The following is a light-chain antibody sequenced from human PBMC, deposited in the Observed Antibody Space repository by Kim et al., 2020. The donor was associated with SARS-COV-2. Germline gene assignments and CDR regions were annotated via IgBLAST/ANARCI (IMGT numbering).Light chain of an antibody. V-gene: IGLV2-11*03. J-gene: IGLJ2*01. CDR1: SNEVGGYNY. CDR2: DVS. Sequence: PGQSVTIACTGTSNEVGGYNYVSWYQQHQGKAHKLMIYDVSNRPSGVPDRFSGSKSGNTASLTISGLQPEDEADYYCCSYAGSYTVFGGGTQLTVL. CDR3: CSYAGSYTV.